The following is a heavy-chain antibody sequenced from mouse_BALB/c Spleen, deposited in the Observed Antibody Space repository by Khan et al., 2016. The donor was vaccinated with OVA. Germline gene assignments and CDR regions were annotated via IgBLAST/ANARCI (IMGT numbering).Heavy chain of an antibody. J-gene: IGHJ4*01. V-gene: IGHV3-2*02. D-gene: IGHD1-2*01. CDR3: ARGQRPNVSMDY. Sequence: EVKLLESGPGLVKPSQSLSITRTVTGYSITSDYAWNWIRQFPGNQLEWMCYIHYSGSTSYNPSLQSRISITRDTSKNQFFLQLISVTTEDTASYDCARGQRPNVSMDYWGQGTSVTVSS. CDR2: IHYSGST. CDR1: GYSITSDYA.